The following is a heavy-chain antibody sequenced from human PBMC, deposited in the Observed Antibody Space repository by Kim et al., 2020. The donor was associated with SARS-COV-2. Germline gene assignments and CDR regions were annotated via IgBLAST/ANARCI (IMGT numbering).Heavy chain of an antibody. J-gene: IGHJ4*02. CDR2: SSSYI. CDR3: ARGNFDY. Sequence: SSSYIYYAESVKGRCTISRDNAKNSLYLQMNSLRAEDTAVYYCARGNFDYWGQGTLLTVSS. V-gene: IGHV3-21*01.